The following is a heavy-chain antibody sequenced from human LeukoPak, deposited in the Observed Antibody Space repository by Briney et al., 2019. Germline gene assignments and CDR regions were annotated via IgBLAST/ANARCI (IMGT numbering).Heavy chain of an antibody. CDR2: ISGSGGST. CDR3: AKVMDSYSSSWYQNPYYFDY. Sequence: GGSLRLSCAASGFTFSSYAMSWVRQAPGKGLEWVSAISGSGGSTYYADSVKGRFTISRDNSKNTLYLQMNSLRAEDTAVYYCAKVMDSYSSSWYQNPYYFDYWGQGTLVTVSP. D-gene: IGHD6-13*01. CDR1: GFTFSSYA. J-gene: IGHJ4*02. V-gene: IGHV3-23*01.